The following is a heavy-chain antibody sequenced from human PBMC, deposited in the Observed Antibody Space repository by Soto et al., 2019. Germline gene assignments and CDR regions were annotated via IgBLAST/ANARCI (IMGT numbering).Heavy chain of an antibody. CDR2: IYYSGST. V-gene: IGHV4-59*01. CDR1: GGSISSYY. J-gene: IGHJ6*02. D-gene: IGHD3-10*01. CDR3: ARDMGVLLWFGESPLGMDV. Sequence: SETLSLNCTVSGGSISSYYWRWIRQPPGKGLEWIGYIYYSGSTNYNPSLKSRVTISVDTSKNQVSLKLSSVTAADTAGYYCARDMGVLLWFGESPLGMDVWGQGTTVTVSS.